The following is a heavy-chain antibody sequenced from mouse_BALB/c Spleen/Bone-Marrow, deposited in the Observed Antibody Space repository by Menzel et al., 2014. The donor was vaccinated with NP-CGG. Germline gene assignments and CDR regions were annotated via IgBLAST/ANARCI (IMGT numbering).Heavy chain of an antibody. V-gene: IGHV5-17*02. CDR3: ARSLLRLSYAMDY. J-gene: IGHJ4*01. CDR2: ISSGSSTI. Sequence: EVKLMESGGGLVQPGGSRKLSCAASGFTFSSFGMHWVRQAPEKGLEWVAYISSGSSTIYYADTVKGRFTISRDNPKNTLFLQMTSLRSEYTAMYYCARSLLRLSYAMDYWGQGTSVTASS. D-gene: IGHD1-2*01. CDR1: GFTFSSFG.